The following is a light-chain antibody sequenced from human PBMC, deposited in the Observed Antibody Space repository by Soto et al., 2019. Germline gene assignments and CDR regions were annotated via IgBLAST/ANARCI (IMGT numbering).Light chain of an antibody. CDR2: GAS. Sequence: EVVVTQSPRTLSVSPGERATLSCRASQSVSTNVAWYQQKPGQAPRFLISGASTRAAGVSARFTGSGSAGECHLTISSLQAADFAVYNCHHYQYWPPRSFGPGTRVDIK. V-gene: IGKV3-15*01. J-gene: IGKJ1*01. CDR3: HHYQYWPPRS. CDR1: QSVSTN.